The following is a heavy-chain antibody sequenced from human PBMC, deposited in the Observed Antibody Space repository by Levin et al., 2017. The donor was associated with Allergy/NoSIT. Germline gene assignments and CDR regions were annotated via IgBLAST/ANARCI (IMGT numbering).Heavy chain of an antibody. D-gene: IGHD3-3*02. CDR1: GFTFDDYA. J-gene: IGHJ4*02. CDR2: ISWNGGRV. CDR3: AKDATSYISIQALDN. V-gene: IGHV3-9*01. Sequence: SLKISCAASGFTFDDYAMHWVRRGPGKGLQWVSGISWNGGRVGYADSVKGRSTIARDNAKNSLFLQMSNLRPEDSALYYCAKDATSYISIQALDNWGPGNLVTVSS.